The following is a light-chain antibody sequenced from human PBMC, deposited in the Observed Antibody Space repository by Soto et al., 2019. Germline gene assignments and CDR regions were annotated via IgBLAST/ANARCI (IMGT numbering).Light chain of an antibody. CDR2: DIN. CDR3: SAYAGINNLWV. CDR1: SSDVGGYTY. V-gene: IGLV2-8*01. J-gene: IGLJ1*01. Sequence: QSALTQPPSASGSPGQSVTISCTGTSSDVGGYTYVSWYQQHPGKAPKLMIFDINKRPSGVPDRFSGSKSGNTASLTVSGLQAEDEADYYCSAYAGINNLWVFGTGTKLTV.